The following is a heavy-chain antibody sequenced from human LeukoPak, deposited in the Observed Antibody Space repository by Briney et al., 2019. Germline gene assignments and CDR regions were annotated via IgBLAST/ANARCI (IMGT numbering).Heavy chain of an antibody. CDR3: AKGSGYSYAYYFDY. CDR2: ISGSGGST. CDR1: GFTFSSYA. Sequence: GGSLRLSCEASGFTFSSYAMSWVRQAPGKGLEWVSAISGSGGSTYYADSVKGRFTISRDNSKNTLYLQMNSLRAEDTAVYYCAKGSGYSYAYYFDYWGQGTLVTVSS. D-gene: IGHD5-18*01. V-gene: IGHV3-23*01. J-gene: IGHJ4*02.